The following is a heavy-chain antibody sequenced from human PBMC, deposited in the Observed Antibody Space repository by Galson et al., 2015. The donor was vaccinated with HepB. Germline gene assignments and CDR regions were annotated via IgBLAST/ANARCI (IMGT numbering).Heavy chain of an antibody. D-gene: IGHD4-17*01. Sequence: SLRLSCAASGFTFSNYAMHWVRQAPGKGLEYVSAISRNGGSTYYADSVKGRFTISRDNSKNTLYLQMSSLRAEDTAVYYCVKDQGGYGDYVRKKGAFDYWGQGTLVTVSS. V-gene: IGHV3-64D*06. CDR1: GFTFSNYA. CDR2: ISRNGGST. CDR3: VKDQGGYGDYVRKKGAFDY. J-gene: IGHJ4*02.